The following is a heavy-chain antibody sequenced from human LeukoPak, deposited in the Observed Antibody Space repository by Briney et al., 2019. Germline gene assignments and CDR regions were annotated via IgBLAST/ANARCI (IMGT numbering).Heavy chain of an antibody. J-gene: IGHJ6*02. V-gene: IGHV3-21*01. CDR1: GFTFSDYA. Sequence: GGSLRLSCAASGFTFSDYAMDWVRQAPGKGLEWVSAISSSSAYIYYGDSVKGRFTISRDNAKNSVSLQMNSLRAEDTAVYYCARIFRYQLVDYYALDVWGQGTTVTVSS. CDR2: ISSSSAYI. CDR3: ARIFRYQLVDYYALDV. D-gene: IGHD2-2*01.